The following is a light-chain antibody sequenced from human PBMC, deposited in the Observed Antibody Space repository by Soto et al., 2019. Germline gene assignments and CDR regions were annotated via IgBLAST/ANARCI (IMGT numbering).Light chain of an antibody. V-gene: IGKV3-15*01. CDR2: GAS. J-gene: IGKJ2*01. CDR1: QSVSSN. Sequence: EIVMTQSPATLSVSPGERATLSCRASQSVSSNLAWYQQKPGQAPRLLIYGASTRATGIPARFSGSRSGTEFTLTINSLQSEDFAVYYCQQYGSSPNTFGQGTKLEIK. CDR3: QQYGSSPNT.